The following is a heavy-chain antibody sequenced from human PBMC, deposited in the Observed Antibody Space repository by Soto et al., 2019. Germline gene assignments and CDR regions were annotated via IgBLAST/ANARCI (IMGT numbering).Heavy chain of an antibody. J-gene: IGHJ4*02. CDR3: ARGYSSSSDFDY. CDR1: GGSFSGYY. CDR2: INHSGST. V-gene: IGHV4-34*01. D-gene: IGHD6-6*01. Sequence: SETLSLTSAVYGGSFSGYYWSWIRQPPGKGLEWIGEINHSGSTNYNPSLKSRVTISVDTSKNQFSLKLSSVTAADTAVYYCARGYSSSSDFDYWGQGTLVTVSS.